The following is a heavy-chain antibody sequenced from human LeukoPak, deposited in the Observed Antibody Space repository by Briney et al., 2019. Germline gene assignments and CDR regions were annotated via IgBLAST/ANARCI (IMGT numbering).Heavy chain of an antibody. D-gene: IGHD3-10*01. CDR2: INPNSGDT. Sequence: ASVTVSCTASGYTFTVYYMHWVRQAPGQGLEWMGRINPNSGDTKYAQNFQGRVTMTGDTSIDTAYMDLSRLRSDDTAVYYCARVGFERPRPSITVVRGVIRPNAFDLWGQGTMVTVSS. V-gene: IGHV1-2*02. CDR1: GYTFTVYY. J-gene: IGHJ3*01. CDR3: ARVGFERPRPSITVVRGVIRPNAFDL.